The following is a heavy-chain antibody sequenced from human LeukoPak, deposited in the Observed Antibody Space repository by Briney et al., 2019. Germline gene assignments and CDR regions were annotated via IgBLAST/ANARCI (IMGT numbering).Heavy chain of an antibody. CDR3: ARDYYGSGSYYKDDY. CDR1: GGTFSSYA. CDR2: IIPILSIA. D-gene: IGHD3-10*01. J-gene: IGHJ4*02. V-gene: IGHV1-69*04. Sequence: SVKVSCKASGGTFSSYAISWVRQAPGQGLEWMGRIIPILSIADYAQKFQGRVTITADKSTSTAYMELSSLRSEDTAVYYCARDYYGSGSYYKDDYWGQGTLVTVSS.